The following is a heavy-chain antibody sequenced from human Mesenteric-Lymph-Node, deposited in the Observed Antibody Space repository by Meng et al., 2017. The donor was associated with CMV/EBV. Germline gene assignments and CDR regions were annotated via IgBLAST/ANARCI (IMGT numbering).Heavy chain of an antibody. CDR1: GFSFSSSA. D-gene: IGHD2-15*01. CDR3: AKDKYSLPVDWFDP. J-gene: IGHJ5*02. V-gene: IGHV3-23*01. Sequence: ASGFSFSSSAMSWVRQAPGKGLEWVSAISDDGDSTHYADSVKGRFTISRDNSRNTLFLQMNSLRVDDTAVYFCAKDKYSLPVDWFDPWGQGTLVTVSS. CDR2: ISDDGDST.